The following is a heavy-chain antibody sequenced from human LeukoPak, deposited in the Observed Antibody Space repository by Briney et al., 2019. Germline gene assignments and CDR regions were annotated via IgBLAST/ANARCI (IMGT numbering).Heavy chain of an antibody. Sequence: GGPLRLPCAASGFTFSTYSMSWVRRPPGRGLEWVSSIYPSGGRTYYADSVKGRFTISRDNSKNTVYLQMSSLRVEDTAVYFCAKDERPDDSWRFQYWGQGTLVSVSS. CDR2: IYPSGGRT. CDR1: GFTFSTYS. J-gene: IGHJ4*02. D-gene: IGHD3-3*01. V-gene: IGHV3-23*01. CDR3: AKDERPDDSWRFQY.